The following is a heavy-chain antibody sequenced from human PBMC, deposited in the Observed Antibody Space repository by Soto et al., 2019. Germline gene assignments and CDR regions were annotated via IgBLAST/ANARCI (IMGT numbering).Heavy chain of an antibody. Sequence: LSLTCAVYGGSFSGYYWSWIRQPPGKGLEWIGEINHSGSTNYNPSLKSRVTISVDTSKNQFSLKLSSVTAADTAVYYCARGRQVAGLHFDYWGQGTLVTVSS. CDR3: ARGRQVAGLHFDY. V-gene: IGHV4-34*01. D-gene: IGHD6-19*01. CDR1: GGSFSGYY. CDR2: INHSGST. J-gene: IGHJ4*02.